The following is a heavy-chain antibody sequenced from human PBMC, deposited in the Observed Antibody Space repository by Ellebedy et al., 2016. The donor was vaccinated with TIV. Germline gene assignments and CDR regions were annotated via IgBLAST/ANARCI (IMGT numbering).Heavy chain of an antibody. D-gene: IGHD1-26*01. V-gene: IGHV3-21*01. CDR2: ISSSSSYI. CDR3: ARLCRVGALHDAFDI. Sequence: GESLKISCAASGFTFSSHSMNWVRQAPGKGLEWVSSISSSSSYIYYADSVKGRFTISRDNAENSLYLQMNSLRAEDTAVFYCARLCRVGALHDAFDIWGQGTMVTVSS. CDR1: GFTFSSHS. J-gene: IGHJ3*02.